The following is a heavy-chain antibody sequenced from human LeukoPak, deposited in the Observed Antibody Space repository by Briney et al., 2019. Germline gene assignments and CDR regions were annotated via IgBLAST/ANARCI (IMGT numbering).Heavy chain of an antibody. CDR2: FSSGGSA. CDR3: ARKQTGTMSDV. V-gene: IGHV4-39*07. Sequence: SETLSLTCIAPGGSISSSIYYWAWIRQSPGKGLEWIGTFSSGGSAYYNPSLTSQVSISKDTSDNQLSLRLYSVTAADTAVYYCARKQTGTMSDVWGQGTQVTVSS. CDR1: GGSISSSIYY. D-gene: IGHD1-7*01. J-gene: IGHJ4*02.